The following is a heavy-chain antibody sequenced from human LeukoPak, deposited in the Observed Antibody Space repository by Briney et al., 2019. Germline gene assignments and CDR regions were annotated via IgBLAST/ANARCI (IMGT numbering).Heavy chain of an antibody. D-gene: IGHD3-16*01. CDR1: GGTFSSYA. J-gene: IGHJ3*02. CDR3: ARDRGSNAFDI. Sequence: GSSVKVSCKASGGTFSSYAISWVRQAPGQGLEWMGRIIPIPGIANYAQKFQGRVTITADKSTSTAYMELSSLRSEDTAVYYCARDRGSNAFDIWGQGTMVTVSS. V-gene: IGHV1-69*04. CDR2: IIPIPGIA.